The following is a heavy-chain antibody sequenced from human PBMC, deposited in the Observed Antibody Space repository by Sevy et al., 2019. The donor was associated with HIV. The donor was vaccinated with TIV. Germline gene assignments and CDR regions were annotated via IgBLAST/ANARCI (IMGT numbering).Heavy chain of an antibody. CDR1: GYTLTELS. V-gene: IGHV1-24*01. Sequence: ASVKVSCKVSGYTLTELSMHWVRQPPGKGLEWMGGFDPHLGGTVFAQKFQGRVTLTEDTSPDTAYMELSSLRSEDTAVYYCALGSDPDNWDYFDSWGQGTLVTVSS. CDR3: ALGSDPDNWDYFDS. D-gene: IGHD1-1*01. CDR2: FDPHLGGT. J-gene: IGHJ4*02.